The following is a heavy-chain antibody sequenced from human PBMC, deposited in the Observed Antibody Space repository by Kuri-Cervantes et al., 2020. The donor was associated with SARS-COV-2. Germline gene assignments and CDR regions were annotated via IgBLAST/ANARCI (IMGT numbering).Heavy chain of an antibody. CDR3: AKDYEGATPFDY. J-gene: IGHJ4*02. CDR1: GFTVSSNY. D-gene: IGHD1-26*01. Sequence: GESLKISCAASGFTVSSNYMSWVRQAPGKGLEWVSVIYSGGSTYYADSVKGRFTISRHNSKNTLYLQMNSLRAEDTAVYYCAKDYEGATPFDYWGQGTPVTVSS. V-gene: IGHV3-53*04. CDR2: IYSGGST.